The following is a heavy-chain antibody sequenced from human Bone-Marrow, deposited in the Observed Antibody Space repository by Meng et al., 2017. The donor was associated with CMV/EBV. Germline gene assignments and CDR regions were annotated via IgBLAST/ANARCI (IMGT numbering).Heavy chain of an antibody. CDR2: IDPSGGST. CDR3: ARAMIIAARALDF. CDR1: GYIHTSYF. J-gene: IGHJ4*02. D-gene: IGHD6-6*01. Sequence: ASVKVSCKTSGYIHTSYFMHWVRQAPGQGLEWMGVIDPSGGSTTYAQKLQGRVTMTTDTSTSTAYMELRSLRSDDTAVYYCARAMIIAARALDFWGQGTLVTVSS. V-gene: IGHV1-46*01.